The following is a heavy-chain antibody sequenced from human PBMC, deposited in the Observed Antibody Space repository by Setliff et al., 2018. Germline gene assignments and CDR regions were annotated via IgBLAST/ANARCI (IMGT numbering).Heavy chain of an antibody. Sequence: ASVKVSCKAFGYTSINYGISWVRQAPGQGLEWMGWISPYSGETNNAQKFQDRLSVTADTSSKTIYMELRSLTSDDTAVYFCTTSRAPRVVLAADFDLWGQGTLVTVSS. CDR1: GYTSINYG. J-gene: IGHJ4*02. CDR2: ISPYSGET. CDR3: TTSRAPRVVLAADFDL. D-gene: IGHD2-21*01. V-gene: IGHV1-18*01.